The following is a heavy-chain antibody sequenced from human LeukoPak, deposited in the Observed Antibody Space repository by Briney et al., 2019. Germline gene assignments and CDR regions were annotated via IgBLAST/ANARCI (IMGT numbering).Heavy chain of an antibody. CDR3: ARELSGGRPQGPSYYYYYYMDV. CDR2: ISAYNGNT. Sequence: GASVKVSCKASGYTFTSYGISWVRQAPGQGLEWMGWISAYNGNTNYAQKLQGRVTMTTDTSTSTAYMELRSLRSDDTAVYYCARELSGGRPQGPSYYYYYYMDVWGKGTTVTVSS. D-gene: IGHD3-16*01. J-gene: IGHJ6*03. CDR1: GYTFTSYG. V-gene: IGHV1-18*01.